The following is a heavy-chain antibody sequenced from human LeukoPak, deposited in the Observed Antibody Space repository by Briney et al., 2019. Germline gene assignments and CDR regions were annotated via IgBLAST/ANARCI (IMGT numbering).Heavy chain of an antibody. CDR3: ARTYYDFWSGYTDY. J-gene: IGHJ4*02. CDR1: GYTFTSYG. D-gene: IGHD3-3*01. V-gene: IGHV1-18*01. Sequence: GASVNVSCKASGYTFTSYGISWVRQAPGQGLEWMGWISAYNGNTNYAQKLQGRVTMTTDTSTSTAYMELRSLRSDDTAVYYCARTYYDFWSGYTDYWGQGTLVTVSS. CDR2: ISAYNGNT.